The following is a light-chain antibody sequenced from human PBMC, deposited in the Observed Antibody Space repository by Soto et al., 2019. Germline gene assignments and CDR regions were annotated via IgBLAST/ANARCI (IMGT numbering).Light chain of an antibody. V-gene: IGKV1-5*03. CDR1: QGIETY. CDR3: QQFYRSSWT. J-gene: IGKJ1*01. CDR2: QAT. Sequence: ILMTQSPSTLSASIGDRVTITCRASQGIETYLAWYQQKPGKAPRLLIYQATRLESGVPSRFSGSGSGTEFTLAISSLQPDDFASYYCQQFYRSSWTFGPGTEVEIK.